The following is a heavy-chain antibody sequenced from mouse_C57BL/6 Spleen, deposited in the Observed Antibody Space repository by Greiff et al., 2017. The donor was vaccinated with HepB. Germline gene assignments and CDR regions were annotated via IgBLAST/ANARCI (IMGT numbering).Heavy chain of an antibody. D-gene: IGHD2-4*01. V-gene: IGHV1-53*01. CDR1: GYTFTSYW. CDR2: INPSNGGT. J-gene: IGHJ1*03. CDR3: ARSGIYYDYDRYFDV. Sequence: QVQLQQPGTELVKPGASVKLSCKASGYTFTSYWMHWVKQRPGQGLEWIGNINPSNGGTNYNEKFKSKATLTVDKSSSTAYMQLSSLTSEDSAVYYCARSGIYYDYDRYFDVWGTGTTVTVSS.